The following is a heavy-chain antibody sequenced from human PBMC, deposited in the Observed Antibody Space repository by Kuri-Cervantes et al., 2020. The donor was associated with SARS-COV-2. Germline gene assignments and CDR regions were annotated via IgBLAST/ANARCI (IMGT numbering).Heavy chain of an antibody. Sequence: ASVKVSCKASGYTFTSLGSTWVRHAPGQGLEWRGWNSAYNGDTSFAQNYQGRVTVTRGTSTSKAYEELRSQRPDDTAGYHCATTMVRGIMRGYPQSGWFDPWGQGTLVTVSS. CDR1: GYTFTSLG. J-gene: IGHJ5*02. CDR3: ATTMVRGIMRGYPQSGWFDP. D-gene: IGHD3-10*01. CDR2: NSAYNGDT. V-gene: IGHV1-18*01.